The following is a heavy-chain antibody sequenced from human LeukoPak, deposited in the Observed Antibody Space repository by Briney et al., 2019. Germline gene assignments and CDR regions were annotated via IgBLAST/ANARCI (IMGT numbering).Heavy chain of an antibody. CDR1: GDSISSYY. V-gene: IGHV4-59*01. CDR3: ARGYSGYESNY. D-gene: IGHD5-12*01. Sequence: PSETLSLTCTVSGDSISSYYWSWIRQPPGKGLEWIGYIYYSGSTNYNPSLKSRVTISVDTSKNQFSLKLSFVTAADTAVYYCARGYSGYESNYWGQGTLVTVSS. CDR2: IYYSGST. J-gene: IGHJ4*02.